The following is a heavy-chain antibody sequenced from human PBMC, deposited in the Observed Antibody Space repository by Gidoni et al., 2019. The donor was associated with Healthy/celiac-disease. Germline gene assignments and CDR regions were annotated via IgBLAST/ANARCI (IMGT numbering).Heavy chain of an antibody. CDR3: ARHYRAREVTTKFMFFDY. CDR2: IYYSGST. Sequence: QLQLQESGPGLVKPSETLSLTCTVSGGSISSSSYYWGWIRQPPGKGLEWIGSIYYSGSTYYNPSLKSRVTISVDTSKNQFSLKLSSVTAADTAVYYCARHYRAREVTTKFMFFDYWGQGTLVTVSS. J-gene: IGHJ4*02. V-gene: IGHV4-39*01. D-gene: IGHD4-4*01. CDR1: GGSISSSSYY.